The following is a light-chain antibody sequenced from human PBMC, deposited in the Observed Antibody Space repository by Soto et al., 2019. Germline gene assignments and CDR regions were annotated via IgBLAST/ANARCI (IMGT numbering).Light chain of an antibody. J-gene: IGKJ5*01. CDR2: EAS. CDR3: QQYENLPT. V-gene: IGKV1-5*03. Sequence: DIQMTQSPSTLSASVVDRVTITCRASQNINSWLAWYQQKPGKAPNLLIYEASSLESGVPSRFGGSGSGTDFTFTISRLQPEDIATYYCQQYENLPTFGQGTRLEIK. CDR1: QNINSW.